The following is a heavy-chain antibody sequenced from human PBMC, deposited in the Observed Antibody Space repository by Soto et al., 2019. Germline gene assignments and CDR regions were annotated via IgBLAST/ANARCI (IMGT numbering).Heavy chain of an antibody. CDR3: AKGGSYDFWSGYFGWFDP. CDR2: ISGSGGST. V-gene: IGHV3-23*01. D-gene: IGHD3-3*01. CDR1: GFTFSSYA. Sequence: GGSLRLSCAASGFTFSSYAMSWVRQAPGKGLEWVSAISGSGGSTYYADSVKGRFTISRDNSKNTLYLQMNSLRAEDTAVYYCAKGGSYDFWSGYFGWFDPWGQGTLVTVSS. J-gene: IGHJ5*02.